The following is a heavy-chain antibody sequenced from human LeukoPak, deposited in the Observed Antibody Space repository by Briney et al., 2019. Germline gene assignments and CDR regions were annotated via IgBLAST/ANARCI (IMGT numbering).Heavy chain of an antibody. CDR1: GGSIGSNY. Sequence: SETLSLTCTVSGGSIGSNYWSWIRQSPGKGLEWIGYIFYSGSTNYNPSLESRVTISVDTSKNQFSLKMSSVTAADTAVYYCARVFSYPLRAPFDPWGQGTLVTVSS. D-gene: IGHD3-3*01. CDR3: ARVFSYPLRAPFDP. J-gene: IGHJ5*02. V-gene: IGHV4-59*01. CDR2: IFYSGST.